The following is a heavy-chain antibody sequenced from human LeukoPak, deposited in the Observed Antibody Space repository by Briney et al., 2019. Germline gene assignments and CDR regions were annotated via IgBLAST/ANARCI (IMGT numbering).Heavy chain of an antibody. J-gene: IGHJ4*02. Sequence: RASVKVSCKASGYTFTGYYMHWVRQAPGQGLEWMGWINPNSGGTNYAQKLQGRVTMTTDTSTSTAYMELRSLRSDDTAVYYCARVAAAGLTHLAYWGQGTLVTVSS. CDR2: INPNSGGT. D-gene: IGHD6-13*01. CDR3: ARVAAAGLTHLAY. V-gene: IGHV1-2*02. CDR1: GYTFTGYY.